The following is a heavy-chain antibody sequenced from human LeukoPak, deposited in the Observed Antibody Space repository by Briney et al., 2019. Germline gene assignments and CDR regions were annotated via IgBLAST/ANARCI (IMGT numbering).Heavy chain of an antibody. Sequence: PGGSLRLSCAASGFTFSSYNMNWVRQAPGKGLEWVSSISSSSSYIYYADSVKGRFTISRDNAKNSLYLQMNSLRAEDTAVYYCAREVLVVTTTLKQWFDPWGQGILVTVSS. D-gene: IGHD2-21*02. V-gene: IGHV3-21*01. J-gene: IGHJ5*02. CDR2: ISSSSSYI. CDR1: GFTFSSYN. CDR3: AREVLVVTTTLKQWFDP.